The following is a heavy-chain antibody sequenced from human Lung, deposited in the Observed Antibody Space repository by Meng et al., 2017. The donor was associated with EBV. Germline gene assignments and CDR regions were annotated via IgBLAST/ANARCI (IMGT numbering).Heavy chain of an antibody. CDR1: GNTFTSYA. J-gene: IGHJ4*02. D-gene: IGHD6-19*01. Sequence: GQVVQLGSELKQPGASVKVSRTASGNTFTSYAMNWVQQAPGQGLEWMGWINTNTGNPTYDQGFTGRFVFSLDTSVSTAYLQISSLTAEDTAVYYCARDKIAVAGITGDYWGQGTLVTVSS. V-gene: IGHV7-4-1*02. CDR2: INTNTGNP. CDR3: ARDKIAVAGITGDY.